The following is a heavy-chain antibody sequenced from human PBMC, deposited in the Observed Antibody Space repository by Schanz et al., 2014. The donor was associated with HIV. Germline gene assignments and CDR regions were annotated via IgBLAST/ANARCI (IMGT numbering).Heavy chain of an antibody. D-gene: IGHD4-4*01. V-gene: IGHV4-34*01. J-gene: IGHJ6*02. CDR1: GGSFSGYY. Sequence: QVQLQQWGAGLLKPSETLSLTCAVYGGSFSGYYWSWIRQPPGKGLEWIGEINHSGSTNYNPSLKRRVTISVDTSKNQSPLKRSSVTAADTAVYYCAAFYSNYLYYYYGMDVWGQGTTVTVSS. CDR3: AAFYSNYLYYYYGMDV. CDR2: INHSGST.